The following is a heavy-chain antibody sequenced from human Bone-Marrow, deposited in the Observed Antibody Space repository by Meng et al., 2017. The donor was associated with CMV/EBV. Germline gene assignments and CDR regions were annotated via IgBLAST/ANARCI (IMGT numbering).Heavy chain of an antibody. CDR1: GFTFSSYS. Sequence: GGPLRLSCAASGFTFSSYSMNWVRQAPGKGLEWVSSISSSSSYIYYADSVKGRFTISRDNAKNSLYLQMNSLRAEDTAVYYCARAARGAFDIWGQGKMVTVSS. V-gene: IGHV3-21*01. J-gene: IGHJ3*02. CDR2: ISSSSSYI. D-gene: IGHD1-26*01. CDR3: ARAARGAFDI.